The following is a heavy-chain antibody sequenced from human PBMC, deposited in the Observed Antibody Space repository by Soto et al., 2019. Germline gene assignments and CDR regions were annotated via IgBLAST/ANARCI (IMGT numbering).Heavy chain of an antibody. CDR3: AKEVWSGPMDV. V-gene: IGHV3-30*18. Sequence: QVQLVESGGGVVQPGRSLRLSCAASGFTFSSYGMHWVRQAPGKGLEWVADIYDGSNKYYADSVKGRFTISRDNSKNRLYLQLNSLRAEDTAVYYCAKEVWSGPMDVWGQGTTVTVSS. J-gene: IGHJ6*02. CDR1: GFTFSSYG. D-gene: IGHD3-3*01. CDR2: IYDGSNK.